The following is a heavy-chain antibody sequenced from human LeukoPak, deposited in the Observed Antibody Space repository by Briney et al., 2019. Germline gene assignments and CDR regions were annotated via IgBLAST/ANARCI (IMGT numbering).Heavy chain of an antibody. J-gene: IGHJ4*02. CDR1: GGSNSSSSYY. V-gene: IGHV4-39*07. CDR2: IYYSGST. Sequence: PSETLSLTSTVSGGSNSSSSYYWGWIRQPPGKGLEWIGSIYYSGSTYYNPSLKSRVTISVDTSKNQFSLKLSSVTAADTAVYYCARDLGYSDSSGNYSPYYFDYWGQGALVTVSS. CDR3: ARDLGYSDSSGNYSPYYFDY. D-gene: IGHD3-22*01.